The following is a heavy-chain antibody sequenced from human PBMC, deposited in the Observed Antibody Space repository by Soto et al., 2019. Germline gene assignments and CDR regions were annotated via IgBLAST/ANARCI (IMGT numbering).Heavy chain of an antibody. CDR1: GFTFSSHG. CDR3: VKDRDSAVRWPTFDF. Sequence: QVQLVESGGGAVQPGKSLRLSCAASGFTFSSHGMHWVRQAPGKGLEWLALILHDGSLTFYGDSVKGRFTISRDNSKNTLNMQMSSLRVEDTALYYCVKDRDSAVRWPTFDFWGQGALVTVSS. D-gene: IGHD1-26*01. V-gene: IGHV3-30*18. CDR2: ILHDGSLT. J-gene: IGHJ4*02.